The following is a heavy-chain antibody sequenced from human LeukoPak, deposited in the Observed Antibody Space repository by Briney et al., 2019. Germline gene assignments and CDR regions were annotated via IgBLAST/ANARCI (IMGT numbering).Heavy chain of an antibody. J-gene: IGHJ4*02. V-gene: IGHV3-23*01. CDR1: GFTFSTYA. D-gene: IGHD6-19*01. Sequence: HPGGSLRLSCAASGFTFSTYAMSWVRQAPGKGLEWVSTIGDSGGSTYYADSVKGRFTISRDNSKNTLYLQMNSLRAEDTAVYYCAKRAVAPPFDYWGQGTLVTVSS. CDR3: AKRAVAPPFDY. CDR2: IGDSGGST.